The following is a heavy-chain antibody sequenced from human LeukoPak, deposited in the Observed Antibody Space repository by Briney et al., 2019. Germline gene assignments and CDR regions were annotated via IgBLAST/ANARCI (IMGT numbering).Heavy chain of an antibody. V-gene: IGHV4-59*01. CDR3: ARVETRDGYNYGYFDY. D-gene: IGHD5-24*01. J-gene: IGHJ4*02. CDR1: GGSISSYY. Sequence: SETLSLTCTVSGGSISSYYWSWIRQPPGRGLEWIGYIYYSGSTNYNPSLKSRVTISVDTSKNQFSLKLSSVTAADTAVYYCARVETRDGYNYGYFDYWCQGTLVTVSS. CDR2: IYYSGST.